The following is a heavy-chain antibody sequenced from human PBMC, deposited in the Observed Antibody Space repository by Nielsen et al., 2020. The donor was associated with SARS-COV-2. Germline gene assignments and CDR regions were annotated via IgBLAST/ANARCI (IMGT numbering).Heavy chain of an antibody. J-gene: IGHJ4*02. Sequence: SLKISCAASGFPFDDYAMHWVRPTPGKGREWVSGISWNSGSIGYADSVKGRFTISRDNAKNSLYLQMNSLRAEDTALYYCAKDGGGGAAAGTDYWGQGTLVTVSS. CDR2: ISWNSGSI. CDR1: GFPFDDYA. V-gene: IGHV3-9*01. D-gene: IGHD6-13*01. CDR3: AKDGGGGAAAGTDY.